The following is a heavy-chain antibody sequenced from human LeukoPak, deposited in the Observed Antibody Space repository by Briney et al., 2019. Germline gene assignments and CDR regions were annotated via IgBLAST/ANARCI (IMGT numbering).Heavy chain of an antibody. Sequence: ASVKVSCKASGYTIATYYIHWVRQAPGQGLECMGIINPKTGITNYAQKFQGRVTITRDTSASTVYMDLGSLKSEDTAVYYCARGEDIVVVAAATIEYWGQGALVTVSS. J-gene: IGHJ4*02. V-gene: IGHV1-46*01. D-gene: IGHD2-15*01. CDR2: INPKTGIT. CDR1: GYTIATYY. CDR3: ARGEDIVVVAAATIEY.